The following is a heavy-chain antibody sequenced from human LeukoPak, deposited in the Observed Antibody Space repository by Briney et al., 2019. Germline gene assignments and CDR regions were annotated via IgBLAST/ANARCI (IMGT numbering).Heavy chain of an antibody. CDR3: ARDPRWLTPDCTSTSCYENYFDP. V-gene: IGHV4-38-2*02. D-gene: IGHD2-2*01. CDR1: GYSISNGYQ. Sequence: PSQTLSLTCDVSGYSISNGYQWAWIRQSPGRGLEWIGTIFHDGGAHYNPSLGRRVVISIDTSKKQFSLRLRSVTVADTAVYYCARDPRWLTPDCTSTSCYENYFDPWGRGTLVTVSS. CDR2: IFHDGGA. J-gene: IGHJ5*02.